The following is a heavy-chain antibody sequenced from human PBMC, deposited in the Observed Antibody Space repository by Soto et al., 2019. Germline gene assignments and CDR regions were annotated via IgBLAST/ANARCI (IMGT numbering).Heavy chain of an antibody. CDR3: AKDGYSYGVIDY. J-gene: IGHJ4*02. CDR2: ISGSGGST. V-gene: IGHV3-23*01. CDR1: GFTFSSYA. Sequence: EVQLLESGGGLVQPGGSLRLSCAASGFTFSSYAMSWVRQAPGKGLEWVSAISGSGGSTYYADSGKGRFTISRDNSKNTLYLQMNSLRAEDTAVYYCAKDGYSYGVIDYWGQGTLVTVSS. D-gene: IGHD5-18*01.